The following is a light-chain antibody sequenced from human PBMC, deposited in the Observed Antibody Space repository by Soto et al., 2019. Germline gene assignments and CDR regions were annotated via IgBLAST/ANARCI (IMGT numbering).Light chain of an antibody. Sequence: DIQMTQSPTSLSASVGDRVTITCRASQDIRNFVAWYQQKPGKAPKLMIYAASTLQSGVPSRFSDSGSGTDFTLTINSPQPEDVATYSCQKYSSVPVFGPGTKVEIK. V-gene: IGKV1-27*01. CDR3: QKYSSVPV. J-gene: IGKJ3*01. CDR1: QDIRNF. CDR2: AAS.